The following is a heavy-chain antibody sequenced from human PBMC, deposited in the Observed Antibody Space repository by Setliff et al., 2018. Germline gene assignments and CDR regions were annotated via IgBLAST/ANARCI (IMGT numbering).Heavy chain of an antibody. CDR2: IKQDGSAK. CDR1: GYTFSRYW. CDR3: ARDHVYGFQYYYYNNGMDV. J-gene: IGHJ6*02. V-gene: IGHV3-7*01. D-gene: IGHD1-20*01. Sequence: GGSLRLSCAASGYTFSRYWMSWVRQAPGKGLEWVANIKQDGSAKYYVDSVKGRFTISRDNAKNSLYLQMNSLRAEDTAVYYCARDHVYGFQYYYYNNGMDVWGQGTTVTVSS.